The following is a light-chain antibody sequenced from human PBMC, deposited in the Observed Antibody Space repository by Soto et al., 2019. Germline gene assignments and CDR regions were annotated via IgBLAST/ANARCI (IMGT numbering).Light chain of an antibody. V-gene: IGKV1-39*01. J-gene: IGKJ2*01. CDR1: QDIKTY. CDR2: GTF. CDR3: QQSYSIFRT. Sequence: IQLTQSPSSLSASVGDRVSITCRASQDIKTYLAWYQQKQGKAPKLLISGTFTLQSGVPSRFSGSGSGTDFTLTISSLQPEDFATYYCQQSYSIFRTFGQGTKLEIK.